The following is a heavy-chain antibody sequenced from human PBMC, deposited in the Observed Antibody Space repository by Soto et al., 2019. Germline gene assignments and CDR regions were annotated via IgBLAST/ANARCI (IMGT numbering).Heavy chain of an antibody. CDR2: INPSGGRT. CDR1: GYIFANHY. J-gene: IGHJ4*02. Sequence: QVQLVQSGAEVKKPGASMKVSCKASGYIFANHYIHWVRQAPGQGLEWMGIINPSGGRTNYLQKFQGRVTMTRDTSTSTVYMELSSLRSEDTAVYFWARADYYDGSGFYYDYWGQGTLVTVSS. V-gene: IGHV1-46*01. CDR3: ARADYYDGSGFYYDY. D-gene: IGHD3-22*01.